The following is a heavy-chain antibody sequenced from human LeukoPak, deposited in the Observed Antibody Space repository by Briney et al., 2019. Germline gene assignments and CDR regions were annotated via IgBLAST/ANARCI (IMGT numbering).Heavy chain of an antibody. J-gene: IGHJ4*02. D-gene: IGHD5-18*01. Sequence: GGSLRLSCAASGFTFSDYYMTWIRQAPGKGLEWVSYISSGGSTIYCADSVKGRFTISRDNAKNSLYLQMNSLRAEDTAVYYCARDPLQLWTRTLDYWGQGTLVTVSS. V-gene: IGHV3-11*04. CDR2: ISSGGSTI. CDR1: GFTFSDYY. CDR3: ARDPLQLWTRTLDY.